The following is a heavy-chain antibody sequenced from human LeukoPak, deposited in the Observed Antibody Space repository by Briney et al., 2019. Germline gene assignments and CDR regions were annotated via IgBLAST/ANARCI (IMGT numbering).Heavy chain of an antibody. J-gene: IGHJ3*02. CDR1: GGSISSGSYY. CDR3: ARAHKTDPSSFDI. V-gene: IGHV4-61*02. Sequence: SETLSLTCTVSGGSISSGSYYWSWIRQPAGKGLEWIGRIYTSGSTNYNPSLKSRVTISVDTSKNQFSLKLSSVTAADTAVYYCARAHKTDPSSFDIWGQGTMVTVSS. CDR2: IYTSGST.